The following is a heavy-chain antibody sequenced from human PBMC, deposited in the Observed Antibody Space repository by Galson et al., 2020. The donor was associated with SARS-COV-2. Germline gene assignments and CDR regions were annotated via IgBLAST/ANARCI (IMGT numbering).Heavy chain of an antibody. D-gene: IGHD4-17*01. CDR1: GFTFTTYA. Sequence: ASVKVSCKASGFTFTTYAMNWVRQAPGQGLEWMGWINTHTVNPAYAQAFTARFVSSLDPSVSTAYLQISSLKAEATAVYYCVRVRYYYGMDVWGQGTTVTVSS. J-gene: IGHJ6*02. V-gene: IGHV7-4-1*02. CDR3: VRVRYYYGMDV. CDR2: INTHTVNP.